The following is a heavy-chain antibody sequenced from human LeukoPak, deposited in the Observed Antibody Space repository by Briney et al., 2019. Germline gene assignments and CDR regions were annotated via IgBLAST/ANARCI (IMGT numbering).Heavy chain of an antibody. D-gene: IGHD2-15*01. CDR3: AREISCSGGSCSDI. CDR2: INTNTGNP. J-gene: IGHJ3*02. CDR1: GYTFTSYA. V-gene: IGHV7-4-1*02. Sequence: ASVKVSCKASGYTFTSYAMNWVRQAPGQGLEWMGWINTNTGNPTYAQGFTGRFVFSLDTSVSTAYLQISSLKAEDTAVYYCAREISCSGGSCSDIWGQGTMVTVSS.